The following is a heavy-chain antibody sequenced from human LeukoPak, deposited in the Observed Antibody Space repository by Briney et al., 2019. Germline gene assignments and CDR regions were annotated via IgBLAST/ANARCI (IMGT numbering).Heavy chain of an antibody. V-gene: IGHV3-30*02. J-gene: IGHJ3*02. CDR2: IRYDESNK. Sequence: GGSLRLSCAASGFTFSSYGMHWVRQAPGKGLEWVAFIRYDESNKYYADSVKGRFTISRDNSKNTLCLQMNSLRAEDTAVYYCAKAWGSSAFDICGQGTMVTVSS. CDR3: AKAWGSSAFDI. CDR1: GFTFSSYG. D-gene: IGHD7-27*01.